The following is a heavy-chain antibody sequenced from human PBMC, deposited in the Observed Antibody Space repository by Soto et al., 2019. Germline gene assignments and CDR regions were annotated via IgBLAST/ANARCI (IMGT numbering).Heavy chain of an antibody. Sequence: PSETLSLTCTVSGGSISSGGYYWSWIRQHPGKGLEWIGYIYYSGSTYYNPSLKSRVTISVDTSKNQFSLKLSSVTAADTAVYYCARFDYGDYTFDYWGQGTLVTVSS. CDR3: ARFDYGDYTFDY. V-gene: IGHV4-31*03. CDR1: GGSISSGGYY. CDR2: IYYSGST. D-gene: IGHD4-17*01. J-gene: IGHJ4*02.